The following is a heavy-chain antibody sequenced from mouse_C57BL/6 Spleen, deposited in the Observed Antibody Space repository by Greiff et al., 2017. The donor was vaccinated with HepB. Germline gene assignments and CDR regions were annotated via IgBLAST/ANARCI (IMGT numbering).Heavy chain of an antibody. J-gene: IGHJ1*03. D-gene: IGHD2-10*02. Sequence: QVQLKESGPELVKPGASVKISCKASGYAFSSSWMNWVKQRPGKGLEWIGRIYPGDGDTNYNGKFKGKATLTADKSASTAYMQLSSLTSEASAVYFCARWYGHYVGWYFDVWGTGTTVTVSS. V-gene: IGHV1-82*01. CDR2: IYPGDGDT. CDR1: GYAFSSSW. CDR3: ARWYGHYVGWYFDV.